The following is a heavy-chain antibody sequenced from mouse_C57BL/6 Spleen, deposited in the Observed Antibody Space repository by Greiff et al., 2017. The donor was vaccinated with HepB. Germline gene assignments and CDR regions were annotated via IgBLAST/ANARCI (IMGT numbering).Heavy chain of an antibody. CDR3: ARRYDGYSYFDY. V-gene: IGHV5-12*01. CDR2: ISNGGGST. Sequence: EVKLVESGGGLVQPGGSLKLSCAASGFTFSDYYMYWVRQTPEKRLEWVAYISNGGGSTYYPDTVKGRFTISRDNAKNTLYLQMSRLKSEDTAMYYCARRYDGYSYFDYWGQGTTLTVSS. D-gene: IGHD2-3*01. CDR1: GFTFSDYY. J-gene: IGHJ2*01.